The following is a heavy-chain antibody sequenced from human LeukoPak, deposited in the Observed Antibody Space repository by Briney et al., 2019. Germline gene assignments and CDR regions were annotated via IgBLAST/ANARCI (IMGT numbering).Heavy chain of an antibody. CDR3: ARDKYYDFRSGSLYNWFDP. J-gene: IGHJ5*02. Sequence: SESLSLTCTVSGASISSGSYYWSWIRQPAGKGLEWIVRMYTSGSTNYSPSLKSRVTISVDTSKIQFSLKLSSVTAADTAVYYCARDKYYDFRSGSLYNWFDPWGQGTLVTVSS. CDR2: MYTSGST. D-gene: IGHD3-3*01. V-gene: IGHV4-61*02. CDR1: GASISSGSYY.